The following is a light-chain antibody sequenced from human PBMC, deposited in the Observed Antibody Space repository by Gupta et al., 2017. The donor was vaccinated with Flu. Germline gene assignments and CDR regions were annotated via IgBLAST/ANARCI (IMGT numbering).Light chain of an antibody. J-gene: IGLJ1*01. CDR1: NSNIASNY. CDR2: RDD. V-gene: IGLV1-47*03. CDR3: STWDDSLSGYV. Sequence: SVLTQPPSASAAPGQRVTISCSGSNSNIASNYVYWYQQFAGTAPKLLIYRDDQRPSGVPDRFSGSKSGTSASLAISGLWSEDEADYYCSTWDDSLSGYVFGSGTKVTVL.